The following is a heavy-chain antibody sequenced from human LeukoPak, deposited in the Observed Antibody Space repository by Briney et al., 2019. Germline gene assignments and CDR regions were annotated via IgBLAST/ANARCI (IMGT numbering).Heavy chain of an antibody. CDR3: ARSPFGGVIVIGDY. Sequence: PGGSLRLSCAASGFSFSNYGMHWVRQAPGKGLEGVAVISYDGSIEYYADSVKGRFTISRDNSKNTLYLQMNSLRAEDTAAYYCARSPFGGVIVIGDYWGQGTLVTVSS. CDR1: GFSFSNYG. V-gene: IGHV3-30*03. J-gene: IGHJ4*02. CDR2: ISYDGSIE. D-gene: IGHD3-16*02.